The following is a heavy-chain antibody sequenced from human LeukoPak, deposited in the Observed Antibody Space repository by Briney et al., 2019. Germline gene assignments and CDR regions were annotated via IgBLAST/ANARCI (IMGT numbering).Heavy chain of an antibody. Sequence: SETLSLTCTVSGGSISSYYWSWIRQPPGKGPEWIGYIHYSGSTNYNPSLRSRVTVSVDTSKNQISLKLSSVTAADTAVYYCASTLQWLAFDYWGQGTLVTVSS. J-gene: IGHJ4*02. V-gene: IGHV4-59*01. CDR1: GGSISSYY. CDR2: IHYSGST. CDR3: ASTLQWLAFDY. D-gene: IGHD6-19*01.